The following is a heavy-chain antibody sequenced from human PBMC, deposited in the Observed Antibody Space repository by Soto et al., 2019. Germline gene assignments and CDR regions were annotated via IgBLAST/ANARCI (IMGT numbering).Heavy chain of an antibody. CDR2: INAGKGDT. CDR3: ARNILAGTTDY. Sequence: ASVKVSCKASGYTFTNHAIHWVRQAPGQGLEWMGWINAGKGDTKYPQRFQGRVTITRDTSASTAYMELSSLRSEDTAVYYCARNILAGTTDYWGPGTLVTISS. D-gene: IGHD1-7*01. CDR1: GYTFTNHA. V-gene: IGHV1-3*01. J-gene: IGHJ4*02.